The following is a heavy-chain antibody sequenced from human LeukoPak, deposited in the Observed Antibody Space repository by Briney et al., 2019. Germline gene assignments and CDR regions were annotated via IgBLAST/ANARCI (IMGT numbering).Heavy chain of an antibody. CDR3: ARDGVDILTGSTFYYFDY. Sequence: SVKVSCKASGGTFSSYAISWVRQAPGQGLEWMGRIIPILGIANYAQKFQGRVTITADKSMSTAYMELSSLRSEDTAVYYCARDGVDILTGSTFYYFDYWGQGTLVTVSS. CDR1: GGTFSSYA. CDR2: IIPILGIA. V-gene: IGHV1-69*04. J-gene: IGHJ4*02. D-gene: IGHD3-9*01.